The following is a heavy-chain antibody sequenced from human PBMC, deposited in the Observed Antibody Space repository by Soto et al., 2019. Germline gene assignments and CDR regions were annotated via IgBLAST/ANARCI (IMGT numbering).Heavy chain of an antibody. CDR2: IYHSGTT. J-gene: IGHJ2*01. D-gene: IGHD2-15*01. CDR3: ARQGIASTGNGYFDL. CDR1: GDSITSIYH. V-gene: IGHV4-38-2*01. Sequence: LSLTCAVSGDSITSIYHWAWIRQPPGRGLEWVASIYHSGTTYYNPSLKSRVTISVDASKNQFSLNLRSVTAADSAVYYCARQGIASTGNGYFDLWGRGTLVTVS.